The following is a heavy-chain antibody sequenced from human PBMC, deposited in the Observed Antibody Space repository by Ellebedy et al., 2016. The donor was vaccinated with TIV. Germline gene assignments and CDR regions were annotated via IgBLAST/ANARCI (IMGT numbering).Heavy chain of an antibody. Sequence: GGSLRLSCAASGFTFSSYGMHWVRQAPGKGLEWVSLISWDGGSTYYADSVKGRFTISRDNSKNSLYLQMNSLRTEDTALYYCAKDIRYYDSSGALDYWGQGTLVTVSS. D-gene: IGHD3-22*01. CDR3: AKDIRYYDSSGALDY. V-gene: IGHV3-43*01. CDR1: GFTFSSYG. CDR2: ISWDGGST. J-gene: IGHJ4*02.